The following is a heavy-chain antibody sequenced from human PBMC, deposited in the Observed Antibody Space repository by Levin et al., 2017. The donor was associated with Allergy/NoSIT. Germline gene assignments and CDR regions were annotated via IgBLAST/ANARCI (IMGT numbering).Heavy chain of an antibody. D-gene: IGHD1-26*01. CDR2: ISSSSSYT. CDR1: GFTFSDYY. Sequence: GGSLRLSCAASGFTFSDYYMSWIRQAPGKGLEWVSYISSSSSYTNYADSVKGRFTISRDNAKNSLYLQMNSLRAEDTAVYYCARGGSGSYRDSTYFDYWGQGTLVTVSS. J-gene: IGHJ4*02. V-gene: IGHV3-11*03. CDR3: ARGGSGSYRDSTYFDY.